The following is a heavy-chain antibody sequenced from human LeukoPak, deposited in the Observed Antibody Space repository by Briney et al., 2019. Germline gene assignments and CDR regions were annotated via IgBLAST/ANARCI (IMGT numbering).Heavy chain of an antibody. Sequence: PSETLSLTCAVYGGSFSGYYWSWIRQPPGKGLEWIGEIIHSGSTNYNPSLKSRVTISVDTSKNQFSLTLSSVTAADTGVYYCAREEDTASYWGQGNLVTVSS. CDR3: AREEDTASY. CDR2: IIHSGST. J-gene: IGHJ4*02. CDR1: GGSFSGYY. V-gene: IGHV4-34*12. D-gene: IGHD5-18*01.